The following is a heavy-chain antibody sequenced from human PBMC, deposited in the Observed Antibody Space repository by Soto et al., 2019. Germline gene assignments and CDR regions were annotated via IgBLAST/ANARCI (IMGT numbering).Heavy chain of an antibody. CDR2: INPGSGST. D-gene: IGHD6-19*01. V-gene: IGHV1-46*01. CDR3: ARGLAVAYSPALL. CDR1: GYTFTSYY. J-gene: IGHJ4*02. Sequence: ASVKVSCKASGYTFTSYYMHWVRQAPGQGLEWMGVINPGSGSTSYAQKPHGRVTMTRDTSTSTVYMGVTSLRSEDTAVYYCARGLAVAYSPALLWGQGTLVTVSS.